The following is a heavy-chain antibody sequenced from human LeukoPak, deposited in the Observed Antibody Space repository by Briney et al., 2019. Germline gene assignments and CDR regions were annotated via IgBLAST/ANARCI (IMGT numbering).Heavy chain of an antibody. CDR3: ASGPHDAFDI. CDR2: IIPIFGTA. V-gene: IGHV1-69*05. Sequence: EASVKVSCKASGGTFSSYAISWVRQAPGQGLEWMGRIIPIFGTANYAQKFQGRVTITTDESTSTAYMELSSLRSEDTAVYYCASGPHDAFDIWGQGTMVTVSS. J-gene: IGHJ3*02. CDR1: GGTFSSYA.